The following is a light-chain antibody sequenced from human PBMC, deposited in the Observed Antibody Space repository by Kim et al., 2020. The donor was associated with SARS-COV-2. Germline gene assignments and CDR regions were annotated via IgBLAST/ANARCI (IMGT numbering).Light chain of an antibody. CDR2: EDN. V-gene: IGLV6-57*04. Sequence: NFMLTQPHSVSESPGKTVTISCTRSSGSIASNYVQWYQQRPGSAPTTVIYEDNQRPSGVPDRFSGSIDSSSNSASLTIPGLKTEDDADYYCQSYDSSNQRVFGGGTQLTVL. CDR1: SGSIASNY. J-gene: IGLJ3*02. CDR3: QSYDSSNQRV.